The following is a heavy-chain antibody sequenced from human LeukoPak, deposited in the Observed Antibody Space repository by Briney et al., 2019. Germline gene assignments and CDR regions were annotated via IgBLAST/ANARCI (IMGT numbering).Heavy chain of an antibody. D-gene: IGHD6-19*01. CDR3: AKDMVCRSGWYGWFDP. V-gene: IGHV3-9*01. CDR1: GFTFYDYV. J-gene: IGHJ5*02. Sequence: GRSLRLSCAASGFTFYDYVMHWVRQAPGKGLVWVSGIRWNSGSIGYADSVKGRFTISRDNAKNSLYLQMNSLRAEDTALYYCAKDMVCRSGWYGWFDPWGQGTLVTVSS. CDR2: IRWNSGSI.